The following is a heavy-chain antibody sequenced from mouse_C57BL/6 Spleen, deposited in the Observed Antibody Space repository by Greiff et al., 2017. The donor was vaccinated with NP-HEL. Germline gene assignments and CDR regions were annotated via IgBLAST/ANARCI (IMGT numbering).Heavy chain of an antibody. Sequence: DVMLVESGGGLVKPGGSLKLSCAASGFTFSSYAMSWVRQTPEKRLEWVATISDGGSYTYYPDNVKGRFTISRDNAKNNLYLQMSHLKSEDTAMYYCAREGYYGSSYGWFAYWGQGTLVTVSA. CDR3: AREGYYGSSYGWFAY. V-gene: IGHV5-4*01. CDR1: GFTFSSYA. CDR2: ISDGGSYT. D-gene: IGHD1-1*01. J-gene: IGHJ3*01.